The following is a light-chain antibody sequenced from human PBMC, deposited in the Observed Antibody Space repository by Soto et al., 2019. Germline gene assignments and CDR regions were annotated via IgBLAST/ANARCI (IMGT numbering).Light chain of an antibody. CDR3: QQYNNWPPYT. V-gene: IGKV3-15*01. CDR2: DTS. J-gene: IGKJ2*01. Sequence: EIVMTQSPATLSVSPGERVTLSCRASQSVSNNLAWYQQKPGQAPRLLIYDTSTRATGIPVRFSGSGSGAEFTLPISRLQPEEFAVYYCQQYNNWPPYTFGQGTKLEIK. CDR1: QSVSNN.